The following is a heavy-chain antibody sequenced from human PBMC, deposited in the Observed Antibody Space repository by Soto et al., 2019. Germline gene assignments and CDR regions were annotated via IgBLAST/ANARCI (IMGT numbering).Heavy chain of an antibody. CDR1: GGSFSGYY. Sequence: PSETLSLTCAVYGGSFSGYYWSWIRQPPGKGLEWIGEINHSGSTNYNPSLKSRVTISVDTSKNQFSLKLSSVTAADTAVYYCARGSVPAANMEVWGKGTTVTVSS. V-gene: IGHV4-34*01. CDR3: ARGSVPAANMEV. D-gene: IGHD2-2*01. CDR2: INHSGST. J-gene: IGHJ6*03.